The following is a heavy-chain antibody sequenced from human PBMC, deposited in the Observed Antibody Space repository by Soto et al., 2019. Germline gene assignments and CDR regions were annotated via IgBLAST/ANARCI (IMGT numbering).Heavy chain of an antibody. V-gene: IGHV3-30*18. J-gene: IGHJ3*02. CDR3: AKGKSIAAQGEEAFDI. Sequence: GGSLRLSCAASGFTFSSYGMHWVRQAPGKGLEWVAVISYDGSNKYYADSVKGRFTISRDNSKNTLYLQMNSLRAEDTAVYYCAKGKSIAAQGEEAFDIWGQGTMVTVSS. D-gene: IGHD6-6*01. CDR2: ISYDGSNK. CDR1: GFTFSSYG.